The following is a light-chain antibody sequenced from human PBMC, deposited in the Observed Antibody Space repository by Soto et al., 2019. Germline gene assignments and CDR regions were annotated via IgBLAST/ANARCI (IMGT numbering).Light chain of an antibody. V-gene: IGLV2-14*01. CDR1: SSDIGGYNY. CDR3: SSYTSSSNLGL. Sequence: QSALTQPASVSGAPGQSITISCTGTSSDIGGYNYVSWYQQHPGKAPKLLSYEVTNRPSGISNRFSGSKSDNTASLTISRLQAEDEADYDCSSYTSSSNLGLFGGGTKLTVL. J-gene: IGLJ2*01. CDR2: EVT.